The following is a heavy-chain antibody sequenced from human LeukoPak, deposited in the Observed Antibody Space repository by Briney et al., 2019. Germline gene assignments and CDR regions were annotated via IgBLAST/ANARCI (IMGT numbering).Heavy chain of an antibody. V-gene: IGHV3-23*01. Sequence: PGGSLRLSCEVSGFIFSYYGTNWVRQAPGKGVEWVSAISDSSDDTYYADSVKGRFTISRDNSKSTLYLQMNNLRAEDTALYYCAKERGHSKPFDYWGQGTLVTVSS. CDR2: ISDSSDDT. CDR1: GFIFSYYG. D-gene: IGHD4-23*01. CDR3: AKERGHSKPFDY. J-gene: IGHJ4*02.